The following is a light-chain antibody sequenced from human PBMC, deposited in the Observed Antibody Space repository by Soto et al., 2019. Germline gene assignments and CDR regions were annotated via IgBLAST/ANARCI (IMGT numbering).Light chain of an antibody. V-gene: IGKV3-15*01. CDR1: QSVRSN. Sequence: EIVMPQSPATLSVSPGASATLSCRASQSVRSNLAWYQQKPGQAPRLLIYGASTRATGIPARFRSSGSGTEFTLTISSLQSEDSAVYYCHQYNNWLALTFGGGTKVDIK. CDR2: GAS. CDR3: HQYNNWLALT. J-gene: IGKJ4*01.